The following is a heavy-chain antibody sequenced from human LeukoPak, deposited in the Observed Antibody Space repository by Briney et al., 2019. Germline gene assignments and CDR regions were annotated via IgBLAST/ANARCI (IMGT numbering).Heavy chain of an antibody. D-gene: IGHD6-6*01. CDR1: GFTFSSYA. Sequence: GGSLRLSCAASGFTFSSYAMSWVRQSPGKGLEWVSAISGSGGSTYYADSVKGRFTISRDNSKNTLYLQMNSLRAEDTAVYYCARQTHSSFFDYWGQGTLVTVSS. V-gene: IGHV3-23*01. CDR3: ARQTHSSFFDY. J-gene: IGHJ4*02. CDR2: ISGSGGST.